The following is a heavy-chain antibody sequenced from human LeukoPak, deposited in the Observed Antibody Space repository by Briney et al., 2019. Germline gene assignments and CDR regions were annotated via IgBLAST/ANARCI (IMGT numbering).Heavy chain of an antibody. J-gene: IGHJ4*02. V-gene: IGHV3-30*18. Sequence: GGSLRLSCAASGFTFSSYGMHWVREAPGKGLEWVAVISYDGSNKYYADSVKGRFTISRDNSKNTLYLQMNSLRAEDTAVYYCAKDVRYFDWLGIFDYWGQGTLVTVSS. CDR3: AKDVRYFDWLGIFDY. CDR1: GFTFSSYG. D-gene: IGHD3-9*01. CDR2: ISYDGSNK.